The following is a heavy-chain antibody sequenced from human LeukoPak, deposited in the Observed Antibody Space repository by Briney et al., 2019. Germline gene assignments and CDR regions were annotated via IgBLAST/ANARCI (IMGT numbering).Heavy chain of an antibody. Sequence: GGSLRLSCAASGFTFSSYGMHWVRQAPGKGLEWVAVIWYDGSNKYYADSVKGRFTISRDNSKNTLYLQMNSLRAEDTAVYYCAKDTAIFGVVIDTYFGYWGQGTLVTVSS. J-gene: IGHJ4*02. CDR2: IWYDGSNK. D-gene: IGHD3-3*02. V-gene: IGHV3-33*06. CDR3: AKDTAIFGVVIDTYFGY. CDR1: GFTFSSYG.